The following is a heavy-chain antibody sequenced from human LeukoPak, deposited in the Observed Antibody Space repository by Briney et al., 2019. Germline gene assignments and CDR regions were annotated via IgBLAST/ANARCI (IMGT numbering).Heavy chain of an antibody. CDR2: ISDSGGST. CDR1: GFPFSSYA. Sequence: GGSLRLSCSASGFPFSSYAMHWVHQAPGKGLEYVSAISDSGGSTYYADSVKGRFTISRDNSKNTLYLQMSSLRAEDTAVYFCVRGYSFGPYGMDVWGQGTTVTVSS. J-gene: IGHJ6*02. D-gene: IGHD2-15*01. V-gene: IGHV3-64D*09. CDR3: VRGYSFGPYGMDV.